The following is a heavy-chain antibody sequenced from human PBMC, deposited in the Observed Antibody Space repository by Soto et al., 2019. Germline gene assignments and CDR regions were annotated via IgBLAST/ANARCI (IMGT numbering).Heavy chain of an antibody. Sequence: EVQVLESGGGFIQPGGSLRLSCAASGFAFTSHAMHWVRQAPGKGLEWVSGISPSGGITYYPDSVKGRFTLSRDNSDNTVHLQMNSLRAEDTAVYFCVRVPSAAPFFDYWGQGTLVTVSS. V-gene: IGHV3-23*01. J-gene: IGHJ4*02. CDR3: VRVPSAAPFFDY. CDR1: GFAFTSHA. CDR2: ISPSGGIT.